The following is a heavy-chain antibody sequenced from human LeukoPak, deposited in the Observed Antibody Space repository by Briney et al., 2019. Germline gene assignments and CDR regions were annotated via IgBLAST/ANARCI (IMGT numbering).Heavy chain of an antibody. CDR2: ITYDGDTT. CDR3: EKDQSSGSYRTADY. CDR1: GFTFSSCG. J-gene: IGHJ4*02. V-gene: IGHV3-30*18. Sequence: GRSLRLSCAASGFTFSSCGMHWVRQAPGKGLEWVAVITYDGDTTYFEDSVKGRFTISRDTSKSTLYLQMNSLGAEDTAVYYCEKDQSSGSYRTADYWGQGTVVTVSS. D-gene: IGHD3-10*01.